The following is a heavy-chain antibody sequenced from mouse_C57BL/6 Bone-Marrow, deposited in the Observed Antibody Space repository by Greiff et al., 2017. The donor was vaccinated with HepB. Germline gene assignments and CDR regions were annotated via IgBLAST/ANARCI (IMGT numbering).Heavy chain of an antibody. V-gene: IGHV5-15*01. D-gene: IGHD1-1*01. CDR3: ARHRSTNYAMDY. CDR2: ISNLAYSI. CDR1: GFTFSDYG. J-gene: IGHJ4*01. Sequence: EVKLVESGGGLVQPGGSLKLSCAASGFTFSDYGMAWVRQAPRKGPEWVAFISNLAYSIYYADTVTGRFTISRANAKNTLYLEMSSLRSEDTAMYYCARHRSTNYAMDYWGQGTSVTVSS.